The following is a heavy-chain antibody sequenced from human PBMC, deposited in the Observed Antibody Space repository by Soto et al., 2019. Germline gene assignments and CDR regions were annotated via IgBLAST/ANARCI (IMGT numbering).Heavy chain of an antibody. J-gene: IGHJ6*02. D-gene: IGHD2-2*01. V-gene: IGHV4-39*02. Sequence: QLQLQESGPGLVKPSETLSLTCTVSSAPVSSSTYTWGWIRQPPGKGLEWIGSIYYSGSTYYNPSLNSRVTVTVDTSKDHFSLKMTAVTAADTAVYYCARLHGYCISSSCHGHYAMDVWGQGTTVTVSS. CDR1: SAPVSSSTYT. CDR2: IYYSGST. CDR3: ARLHGYCISSSCHGHYAMDV.